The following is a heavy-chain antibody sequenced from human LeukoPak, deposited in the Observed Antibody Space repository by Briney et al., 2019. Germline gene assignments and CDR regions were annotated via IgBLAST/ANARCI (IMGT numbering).Heavy chain of an antibody. CDR3: ARGEWHDAFDI. CDR2: ISSSSYI. V-gene: IGHV3-21*01. CDR1: GFTFSSYS. J-gene: IGHJ3*02. D-gene: IGHD3-3*01. Sequence: GGSLRLSWPASGFTFSSYSMNWVRQAAGKGLEWVSSISSSSYIYYADSVKGRFTISRDNAKNSLYLQMNSLRAEDTAVYYCARGEWHDAFDIWGQGTMVTVSS.